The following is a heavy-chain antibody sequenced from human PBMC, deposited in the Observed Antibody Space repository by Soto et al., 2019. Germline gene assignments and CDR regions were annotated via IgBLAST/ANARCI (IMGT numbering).Heavy chain of an antibody. CDR3: AGTEEKLPYLNDAFDI. V-gene: IGHV5-51*01. J-gene: IGHJ3*02. Sequence: PGESLKISCKGSGYSFTSYWIGWVRQMPGKGLEWMGIIYPGDSDTRYSPSFQGQVTISADKSISTAYLQWSSLKASDTAMYYCAGTEEKLPYLNDAFDIWGQGTMVTVSS. CDR1: GYSFTSYW. CDR2: IYPGDSDT. D-gene: IGHD3-10*01.